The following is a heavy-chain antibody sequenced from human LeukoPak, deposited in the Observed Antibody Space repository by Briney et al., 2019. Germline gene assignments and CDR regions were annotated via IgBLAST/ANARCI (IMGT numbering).Heavy chain of an antibody. D-gene: IGHD1-26*01. CDR3: ARPGSGSYQFFDY. CDR1: GYTFSNYW. V-gene: IGHV5-51*01. J-gene: IGHJ4*02. Sequence: GESLKISCQGSGYTFSNYWIGWVRQMPGKGLEWMGIIYPRDSVTRYSPSFQGQVTMSVDKSTNTAYLQWDILEASDTAMYYCARPGSGSYQFFDYWGQGTQVTVSS. CDR2: IYPRDSVT.